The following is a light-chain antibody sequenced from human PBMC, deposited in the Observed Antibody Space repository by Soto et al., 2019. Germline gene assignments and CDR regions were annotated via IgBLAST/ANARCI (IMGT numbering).Light chain of an antibody. CDR1: QSLLHSDGKTY. CDR3: MQAIDIPWT. CDR2: EVS. V-gene: IGKV2-29*03. J-gene: IGKJ1*01. Sequence: IVMTQTPLALSIIPGQTASISCKSSQSLLHSDGKTYFYWYVQKAGQAPQPLIYEVSNRFSGVPEGFSGSGARTDFTLKISRVEADDVRIYYCMQAIDIPWTFGQGTKVEIK.